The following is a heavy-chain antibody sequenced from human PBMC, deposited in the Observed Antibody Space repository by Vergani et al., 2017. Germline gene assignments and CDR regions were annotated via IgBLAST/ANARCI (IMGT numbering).Heavy chain of an antibody. V-gene: IGHV3-30-3*01. J-gene: IGHJ4*02. D-gene: IGHD3-22*01. Sequence: QVQLVESGGGVVQPGRSLRLSCAASGFTFSSYAMHWVRPAPGKGLEWVAVISYDGSNKYYADSVKGRFTISRDNSKNTLYLQMNSLRAEDTAVYYCARGLRDSSGYYYFDYWGQGTLVTVSS. CDR2: ISYDGSNK. CDR3: ARGLRDSSGYYYFDY. CDR1: GFTFSSYA.